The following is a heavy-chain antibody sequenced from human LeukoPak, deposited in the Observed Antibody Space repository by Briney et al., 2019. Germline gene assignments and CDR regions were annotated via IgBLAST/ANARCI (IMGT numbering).Heavy chain of an antibody. CDR2: ISSSSSYI. CDR1: GFTFSSYS. D-gene: IGHD3-9*01. V-gene: IGHV3-21*01. J-gene: IGHJ4*02. CDR3: TRGDYDILTGYPTPFDY. Sequence: PGGSLRLSCAASGFTFSSYSINWVRQAPGKGLEWVSSISSSSSYIYYADSVKGRFTISRDNAKNSLYLQMNSLRAEDTAVYYCTRGDYDILTGYPTPFDYWGQGTLVTVSS.